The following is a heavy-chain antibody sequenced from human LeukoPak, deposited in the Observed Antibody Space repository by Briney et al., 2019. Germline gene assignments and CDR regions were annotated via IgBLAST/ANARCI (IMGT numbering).Heavy chain of an antibody. CDR3: ARDPYYGSGTLDY. CDR2: LSYDGSDK. D-gene: IGHD3-10*01. Sequence: GGSLRLSCAASGFTFHSYGMHWVRQAPGKGLEWVAVLSYDGSDKYYSDSVEGRFTISRDNSNNMLYLQMNSLRAEDTAVYYCARDPYYGSGTLDYWGQGTLVTVSS. V-gene: IGHV3-33*01. J-gene: IGHJ4*02. CDR1: GFTFHSYG.